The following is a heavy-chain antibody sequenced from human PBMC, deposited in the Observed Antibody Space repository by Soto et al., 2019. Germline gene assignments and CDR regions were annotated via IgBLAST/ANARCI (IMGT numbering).Heavy chain of an antibody. CDR1: GGSFSGYY. V-gene: IGHV4-34*01. CDR2: INHSGST. CDR3: ARGIRRNSSWAPFDY. D-gene: IGHD6-13*01. Sequence: SETLSLTCAVYGGSFSGYYWSWIRQPPGKGLEWIGEINHSGSTNYNPSLKSRVTISVDTSKNQFSLKLSSVTAADTAVYYCARGIRRNSSWAPFDYWGQGTLVTVSS. J-gene: IGHJ4*02.